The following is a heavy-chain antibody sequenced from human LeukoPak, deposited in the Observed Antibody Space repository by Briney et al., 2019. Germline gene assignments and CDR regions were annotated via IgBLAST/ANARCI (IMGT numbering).Heavy chain of an antibody. Sequence: ASETLSLTCSVSGYSISRGYHWGRIRQSPGKGLEWIGSIIYQTGSSYHNPSLKSRVTMSVDTSKNQFSLRLSSVTAADTAVYYCTRGGRAAAATIDFWGQGTLAIVSS. CDR1: GYSISRGYH. CDR3: TRGGRAAAATIDF. J-gene: IGHJ4*02. D-gene: IGHD6-25*01. V-gene: IGHV4-38-2*02. CDR2: IIYQTGSS.